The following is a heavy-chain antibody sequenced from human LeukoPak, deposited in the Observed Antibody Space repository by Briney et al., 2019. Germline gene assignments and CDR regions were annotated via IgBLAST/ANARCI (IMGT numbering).Heavy chain of an antibody. CDR3: ARQHDSYHYYYVDV. Sequence: SETLSLTCAVSGYSISSGYYWIWIRQPPGKGLEWIGSLYHSDSIYYNPSLESRVTMSVDTSKNQFSLILSFVTAADTAVYYCARQHDSYHYYYVDVWGKGTTVTVSS. V-gene: IGHV4-38-2*01. J-gene: IGHJ6*03. CDR1: GYSISSGYY. D-gene: IGHD6-13*01. CDR2: LYHSDSI.